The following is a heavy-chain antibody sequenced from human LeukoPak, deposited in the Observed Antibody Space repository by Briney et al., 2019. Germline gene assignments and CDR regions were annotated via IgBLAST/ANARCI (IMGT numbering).Heavy chain of an antibody. CDR2: FDPEVDKI. CDR1: GKRLSGLS. V-gene: IGHV1-24*01. Sequence: ASVKVSCKVSGKRLSGLSMAWVRQAPGKGLEWMGGFDPEVDKIRLAQKFQGRVTMTEDTSTDTAYMELNSLRSDDTAVYYCATRVLWRMLDCFDLWGRGTMVTVS. CDR3: ATRVLWRMLDCFDL. D-gene: IGHD3-16*01. J-gene: IGHJ3*01.